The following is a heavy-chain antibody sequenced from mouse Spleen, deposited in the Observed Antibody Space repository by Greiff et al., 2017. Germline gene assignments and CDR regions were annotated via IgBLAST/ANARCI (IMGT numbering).Heavy chain of an antibody. D-gene: IGHD1-1*01. CDR2: IWTGGDT. J-gene: IGHJ4*01. CDR3: ARNYLDYGNTYDYAMDY. Sequence: VQLKESGPGLVAPSQSLSITCTVSGFSLTSYAIRWVRQPPGKGLEWLGIIWTGGDTNYNSALKSRLSISKVNSKSHVFLKMNSLQTDDTARYYCARNYLDYGNTYDYAMDYWGQGTSVTVSS. V-gene: IGHV2-9-1*01. CDR1: GFSLTSYA.